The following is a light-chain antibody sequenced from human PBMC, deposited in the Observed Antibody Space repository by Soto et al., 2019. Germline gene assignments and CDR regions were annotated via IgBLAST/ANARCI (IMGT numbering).Light chain of an antibody. CDR1: NIESKS. CDR2: VDS. J-gene: IGLJ1*01. V-gene: IGLV3-21*02. Sequence: SYELTQPPSVSVAPGQTARITCGGNNIESKSVHWYQQRPGQAPVLVIYVDSDRPSGIPDRFSASTSGNTAALTISRVEAGDEADYYCQVWDTISDHYVFGSGTKVIVL. CDR3: QVWDTISDHYV.